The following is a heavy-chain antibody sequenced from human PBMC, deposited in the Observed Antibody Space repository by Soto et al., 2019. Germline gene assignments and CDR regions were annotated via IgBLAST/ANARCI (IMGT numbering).Heavy chain of an antibody. CDR2: ISHSGST. D-gene: IGHD3-3*02. CDR3: AARHFWGAPWTHTRLDY. V-gene: IGHV4-4*02. J-gene: IGHJ4*02. Sequence: SETLSLTCAVSGDSINSSQWWSWVRQPPGKGLEWIGQISHSGSTNYNPSLTSRVTISVDKSKNHFSLKLTSVTAADTAVYYCAARHFWGAPWTHTRLDYWGQGTLVTVSS. CDR1: GDSINSSQW.